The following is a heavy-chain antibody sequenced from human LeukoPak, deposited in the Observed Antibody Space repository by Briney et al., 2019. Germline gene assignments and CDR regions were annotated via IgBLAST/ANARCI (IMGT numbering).Heavy chain of an antibody. J-gene: IGHJ4*02. CDR1: GFTFSSYA. CDR3: ATHYDILTGYYSPFEY. CDR2: ISGSGGST. D-gene: IGHD3-9*01. Sequence: GGSLRLSCAASGFTFSSYAMSWVRQAPGKGLEWVSAISGSGGSTYYADSVKGRFTTSRDNSKNTLYLQMNSLRAEDTAVYYCATHYDILTGYYSPFEYWGQGTLVTVS. V-gene: IGHV3-23*01.